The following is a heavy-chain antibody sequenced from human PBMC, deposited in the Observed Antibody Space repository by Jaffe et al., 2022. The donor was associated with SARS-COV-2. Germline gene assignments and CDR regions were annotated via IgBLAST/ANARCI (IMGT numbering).Heavy chain of an antibody. Sequence: QVQLQQWGAGLLKPSETLSLTCAVYGGSFSGYYWSWIRQPPGKGLEWIGEINHSGSTNYNPSLTSRVTVSVDTSMTQFSLKLSSVTAADTAVYYCALWIQLSGTDYWGQGTLVTVSS. CDR2: INHSGST. J-gene: IGHJ4*02. CDR3: ALWIQLSGTDY. D-gene: IGHD5-18*01. V-gene: IGHV4-34*01. CDR1: GGSFSGYY.